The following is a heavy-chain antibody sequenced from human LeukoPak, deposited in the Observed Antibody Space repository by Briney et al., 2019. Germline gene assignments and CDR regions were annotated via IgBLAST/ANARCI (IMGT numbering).Heavy chain of an antibody. CDR1: GFTFSSYW. D-gene: IGHD2-8*02. J-gene: IGHJ4*02. Sequence: GGSLRLSCVASGFTFSSYWMHWVRQAPGKGLVWVSRINGDGRGIRFADSVQGRCTISRDNAKNTVLLQVKSLGAEGKALYYCARDQLYCTGGFCYFLSWGQGTLVTVSS. V-gene: IGHV3-74*01. CDR3: ARDQLYCTGGFCYFLS. CDR2: INGDGRGI.